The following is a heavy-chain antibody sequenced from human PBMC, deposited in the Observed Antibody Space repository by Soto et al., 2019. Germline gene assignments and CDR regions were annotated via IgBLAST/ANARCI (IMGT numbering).Heavy chain of an antibody. J-gene: IGHJ4*02. CDR1: GGTFSSYT. Sequence: QVQLVQSGAEVKKPGSSVMISCKASGGTFSSYTINWVRQAPGQGLEWMGRIIPILDMADYAQKSQGRVTITADKSTTTAYMELSSLKSEDSAVYYCARDGVGGSGSFPYWGQGTLVTVSS. CDR3: ARDGVGGSGSFPY. V-gene: IGHV1-69*08. D-gene: IGHD3-10*01. CDR2: IIPILDMA.